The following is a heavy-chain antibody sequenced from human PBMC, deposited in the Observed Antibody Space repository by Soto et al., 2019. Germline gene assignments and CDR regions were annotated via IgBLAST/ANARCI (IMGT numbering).Heavy chain of an antibody. D-gene: IGHD5-18*01. Sequence: SCKASGYTFTSYGISWVRQAPGQGLEWKGWISVDDGDTNYAQNFQGRVTMSTDASTSTAYMEMRRLRSDDTAVYYCARDPVAKWYPGSDMVNYYYGMYASGQGTSATISS. J-gene: IGHJ6*02. CDR1: GYTFTSYG. CDR2: ISVDDGDT. V-gene: IGHV1-18*04. CDR3: ARDPVAKWYPGSDMVNYYYGMYA.